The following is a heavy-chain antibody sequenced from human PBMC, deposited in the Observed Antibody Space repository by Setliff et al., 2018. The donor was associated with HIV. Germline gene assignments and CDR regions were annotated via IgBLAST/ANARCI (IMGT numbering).Heavy chain of an antibody. J-gene: IGHJ6*03. CDR1: GVTLNSFA. CDR2: IIPIIGTT. Sequence: SVKVSCKASGVTLNSFAISWVRQAPGQGLEWMGGIIPIIGTTKYAQKFQGRVTITADESASTAYMELSSLRSEDTAVYYCARDSSGYYYHYFYYMDVWGKGTTVTVSS. D-gene: IGHD3-22*01. V-gene: IGHV1-69*13. CDR3: ARDSSGYYYHYFYYMDV.